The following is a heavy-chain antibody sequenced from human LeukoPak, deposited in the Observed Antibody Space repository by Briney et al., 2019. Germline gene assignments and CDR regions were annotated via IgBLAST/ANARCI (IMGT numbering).Heavy chain of an antibody. J-gene: IGHJ5*02. V-gene: IGHV1-2*02. D-gene: IGHD3-3*01. CDR2: INPLSGGP. CDR1: GYTFTDNY. CDR3: AREGIKIFGGWAPFDP. Sequence: ASVKVSCKASGYTFTDNYIHWVRQAPGQGLEWMGWINPLSGGPMYAEKFQGRVTMTRDTSLSTAYIELNGLKSDDTAIYYCAREGIKIFGGWAPFDPWGQGTLVTVS.